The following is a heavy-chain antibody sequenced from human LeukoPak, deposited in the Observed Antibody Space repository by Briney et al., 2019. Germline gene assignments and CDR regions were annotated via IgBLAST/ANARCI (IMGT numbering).Heavy chain of an antibody. J-gene: IGHJ4*02. CDR3: AKVGSGYDLDSYFDY. CDR1: GFTFSSYA. V-gene: IGHV3-30*18. CDR2: ISYDGSNK. Sequence: GGSLRLSCAASGFTFSSYAMHWVRQAPGRGLGWVAVISYDGSNKYYADSVKGRFTISRDNSKNTLYLQMNSLRAEDTAVYYCAKVGSGYDLDSYFDYWGQGTLVTVSS. D-gene: IGHD5-12*01.